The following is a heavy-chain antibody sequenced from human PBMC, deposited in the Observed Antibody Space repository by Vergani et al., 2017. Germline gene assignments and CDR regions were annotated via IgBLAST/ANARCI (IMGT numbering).Heavy chain of an antibody. CDR2: IRSKANSYAT. J-gene: IGHJ4*02. CDR3: TRHYNWEC. V-gene: IGHV3-73*01. Sequence: EVQLVESGGGLVKPGGSLKLSCAASGFTFSGSAMHWVRQASGKGLEWVGRIRSKANSYATAYAASGKGRFTISRDAAKNTAYLQMSSLKTEDTAVYYCTRHYNWECWGQGTLVTVSS. D-gene: IGHD1-20*01. CDR1: GFTFSGSA.